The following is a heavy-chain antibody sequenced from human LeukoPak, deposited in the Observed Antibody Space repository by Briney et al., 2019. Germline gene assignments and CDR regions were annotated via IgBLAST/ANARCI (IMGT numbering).Heavy chain of an antibody. V-gene: IGHV3-30*18. Sequence: PGRSLRLSCAASGFTFSSYGMHWVRQAPGKGLEWVAVISYDGSNKYYADSVKGRFTISRDNSKNTLYLQMNSLRAEDTAVYYCAKDGNYYGSGSYYNVDYWGQGTLVTVSS. CDR3: AKDGNYYGSGSYYNVDY. J-gene: IGHJ4*02. CDR2: ISYDGSNK. D-gene: IGHD3-10*01. CDR1: GFTFSSYG.